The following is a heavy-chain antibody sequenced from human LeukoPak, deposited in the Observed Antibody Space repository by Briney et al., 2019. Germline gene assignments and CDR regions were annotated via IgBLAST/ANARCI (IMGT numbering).Heavy chain of an antibody. V-gene: IGHV4-39*07. CDR1: GGSISSSSNY. CDR2: ISYSEST. J-gene: IGHJ5*02. CDR3: ARSGSYFKWFDP. D-gene: IGHD1-26*01. Sequence: SETLSLTCTVSGGSISSSSNYWGWIRQPPGKGLEWIGNISYSESTNYNPSLKSRVTISVDTSKNQFSLKLTSVTAADTAVYYCARSGSYFKWFDPGGQGTLVTVSS.